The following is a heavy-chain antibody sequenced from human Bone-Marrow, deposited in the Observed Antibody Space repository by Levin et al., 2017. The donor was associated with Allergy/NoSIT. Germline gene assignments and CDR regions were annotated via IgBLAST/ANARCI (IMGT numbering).Heavy chain of an antibody. Sequence: SCVASGFTFSDHYMDWVRQAPGKGLEWVARTRDKANSYTTEYAASVRGRFTISRDESTNSLHLQMNSLKTDDTAVYHCTRGRCGAVTRSSCGMDVWGQGTTVTVSS. V-gene: IGHV3-72*01. CDR3: TRGRCGAVTRSSCGMDV. J-gene: IGHJ6*02. D-gene: IGHD4-17*01. CDR1: GFTFSDHY. CDR2: TRDKANSYTT.